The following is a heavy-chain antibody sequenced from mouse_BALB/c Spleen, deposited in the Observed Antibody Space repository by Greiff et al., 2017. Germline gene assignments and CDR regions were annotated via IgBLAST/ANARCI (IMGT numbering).Heavy chain of an antibody. CDR2: IYPYNGGT. Sequence: DVQLQESGPELVKPGASVKISCKASGYTFTDYNMHWVKQSHGKSLEWIGYIYPYNGGTGYNQKFKSKATLTVDNSSSTAYMELRSLTSEDSAVYYCARRAGTTATPFAYWGQGTLVTVSA. CDR1: GYTFTDYN. D-gene: IGHD1-2*01. J-gene: IGHJ3*01. CDR3: ARRAGTTATPFAY. V-gene: IGHV1S29*02.